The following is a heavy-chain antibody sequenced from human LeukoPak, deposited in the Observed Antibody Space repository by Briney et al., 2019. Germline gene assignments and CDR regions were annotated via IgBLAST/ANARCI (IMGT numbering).Heavy chain of an antibody. CDR3: ATDGAGFDT. J-gene: IGHJ5*02. Sequence: GGSLRLSCAASGFTFSDYYMSWIRQAPGKGLEWLSYINIGGTNTHYADSVKGRFTIYRDNAKKSLYLEMNNLRAEDTAVYYCATDGAGFDTWGQGVLVTVSS. CDR2: INIGGTNT. V-gene: IGHV3-11*01. CDR1: GFTFSDYY.